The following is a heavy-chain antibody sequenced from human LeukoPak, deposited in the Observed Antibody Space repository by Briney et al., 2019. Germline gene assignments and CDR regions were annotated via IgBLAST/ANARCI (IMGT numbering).Heavy chain of an antibody. CDR3: ARSGGPLNWFDP. V-gene: IGHV4-34*01. J-gene: IGHJ5*02. CDR2: ITHSGST. CDR1: GESFSGYY. Sequence: SETLSLTCIMYGESFSGYYWNWIRQPPGKGLEWIGEITHSGSTNYNPSLKSRVTISVDTSKNQFSLKLSSVTAADTAVYYCARSGGPLNWFDPWGQGTLVTVSS.